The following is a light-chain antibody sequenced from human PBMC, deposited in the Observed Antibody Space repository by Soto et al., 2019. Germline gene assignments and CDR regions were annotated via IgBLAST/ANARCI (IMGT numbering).Light chain of an antibody. J-gene: IGKJ3*01. CDR2: GTS. CDR3: QQYGNSPSMIT. CDR1: QTVSSRY. Sequence: EIVLTQSPGTLSLSPGERATLSCRASQTVSSRYLAWYQQKPGQAPRLLIFGTSSRATGTPDRFSGSGSGTDFTLTISRLKSEDFALYYCQQYGNSPSMITLGHGNKVDIK. V-gene: IGKV3-20*01.